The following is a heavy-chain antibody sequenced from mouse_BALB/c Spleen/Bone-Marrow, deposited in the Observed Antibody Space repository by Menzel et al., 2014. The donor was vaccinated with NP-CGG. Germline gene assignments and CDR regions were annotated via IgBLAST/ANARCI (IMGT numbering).Heavy chain of an antibody. CDR1: GYTFTSYV. CDR3: ARSEDYGSSYVFAY. D-gene: IGHD1-1*01. Sequence: QLQESGPELVKPGASVKMSCKASGYTFTSYVMHWVKQKPGQGLEWIGYINPYNDGTKYNEKFKGKATLTSDKSSSTAYMELSSLTSEDSAVYYCARSEDYGSSYVFAYWGQGTLVTVSA. CDR2: INPYNDGT. V-gene: IGHV1-14*01. J-gene: IGHJ3*01.